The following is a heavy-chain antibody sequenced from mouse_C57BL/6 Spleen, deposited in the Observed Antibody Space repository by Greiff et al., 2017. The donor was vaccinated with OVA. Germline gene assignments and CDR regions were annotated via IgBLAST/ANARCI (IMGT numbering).Heavy chain of an antibody. CDR1: GYSITSGYY. J-gene: IGHJ4*01. D-gene: IGHD1-1*01. CDR3: ARDGGSSSYAMDY. CDR2: ISYDGSN. V-gene: IGHV3-6*01. Sequence: EVQRVESGPGLVKPSQSLSLTCSVTGYSITSGYYWNWIRQFPGNKLEWMGYISYDGSNNYNPSLKNRISITRDTSKNQFFLKLNSVTTEDTATYYCARDGGSSSYAMDYWGQGTSVTVSS.